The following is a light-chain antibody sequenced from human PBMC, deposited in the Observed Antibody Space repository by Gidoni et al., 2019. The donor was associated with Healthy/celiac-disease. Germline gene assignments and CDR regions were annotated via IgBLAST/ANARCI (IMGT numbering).Light chain of an antibody. V-gene: IGKV3-15*01. CDR3: QQYNNWPWR. CDR2: GAS. Sequence: VMPQSPATLSVSPGERATLSCRASQSVSSNLAWYQQKPGQAPRLLIYGASTRATGIPARFSGSGSGTEFTLTISSLQSEDFAVYYCQQYNNWPWRFGQGTKVEIK. CDR1: QSVSSN. J-gene: IGKJ1*01.